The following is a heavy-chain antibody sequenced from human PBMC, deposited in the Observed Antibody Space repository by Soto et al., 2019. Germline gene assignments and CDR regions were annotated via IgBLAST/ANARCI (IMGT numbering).Heavy chain of an antibody. CDR1: GFTFSSYG. Sequence: QVQLVESGGGVVQPGRSLRLSCAASGFTFSSYGMHWVRQAPGKGLEWVAVISYDGSNKYYADSVKGRFTISRDNSKNTLYLQMNSLRAEDTAVYYCAKDGIAVDIMGPNYYYYYGMDGWGQGTTVTVSS. CDR3: AKDGIAVDIMGPNYYYYYGMDG. V-gene: IGHV3-30*18. D-gene: IGHD6-19*01. CDR2: ISYDGSNK. J-gene: IGHJ6*02.